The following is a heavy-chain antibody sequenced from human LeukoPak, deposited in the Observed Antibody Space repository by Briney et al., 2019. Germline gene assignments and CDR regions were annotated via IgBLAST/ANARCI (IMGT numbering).Heavy chain of an antibody. Sequence: GESLKISCKGSGYSFTNYWIGWVRQMPGKGLEWMGIIYPGGSDTRYSPSFQGQVTISADKSISTAYLQWSSLKASDTAMYYCARRDSSGWYTNYFDYWGQGTLVTVSS. D-gene: IGHD6-19*01. CDR2: IYPGGSDT. J-gene: IGHJ4*02. CDR1: GYSFTNYW. V-gene: IGHV5-51*01. CDR3: ARRDSSGWYTNYFDY.